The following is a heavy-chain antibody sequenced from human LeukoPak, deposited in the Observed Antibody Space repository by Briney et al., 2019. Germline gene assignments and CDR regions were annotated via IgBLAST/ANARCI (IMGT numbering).Heavy chain of an antibody. CDR3: AAEGAFCRGDCPNWFDP. CDR1: GFTFTQFS. Sequence: GRSLRLSCAASGFTFTQFSMHWIRQAPGKGLEWLAVISDDGGNQNYADSVRGRFTVSRDNSKNTLFLQINSLRGDDTAVYYCAAEGAFCRGDCPNWFDPWGQGTLVAVSS. J-gene: IGHJ5*02. D-gene: IGHD2-21*02. V-gene: IGHV3-30*07. CDR2: ISDDGGNQ.